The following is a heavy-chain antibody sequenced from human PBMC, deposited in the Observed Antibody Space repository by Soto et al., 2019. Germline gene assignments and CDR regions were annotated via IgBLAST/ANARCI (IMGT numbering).Heavy chain of an antibody. V-gene: IGHV4-34*01. CDR1: GGSFSGYY. CDR3: ARKYVNKAARRGYYYSGMDV. D-gene: IGHD6-6*01. Sequence: QVQLQQWGAGLLKPSETLSLTCAVYGGSFSGYYWSWIRQPPGKGLEWIGEINHSGSTNYNPSLRGRVPISVETSENQFSRKLSAVTAADTAVYYCARKYVNKAARRGYYYSGMDVWGQGTTVTVSS. J-gene: IGHJ6*02. CDR2: INHSGST.